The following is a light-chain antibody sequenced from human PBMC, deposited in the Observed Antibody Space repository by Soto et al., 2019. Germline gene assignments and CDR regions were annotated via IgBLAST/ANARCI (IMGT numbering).Light chain of an antibody. Sequence: EIVLTQSPDTLSLSPGERATLSCRASQSVSSSYLAWYQQKPGQATRLLIYGASSRATGIPDRFSGSGSGTDLILTISRLEPEDFAVYYRQQYASSPLFTFGPGNKVDVK. CDR1: QSVSSSY. CDR2: GAS. V-gene: IGKV3-20*01. J-gene: IGKJ3*01. CDR3: QQYASSPLFT.